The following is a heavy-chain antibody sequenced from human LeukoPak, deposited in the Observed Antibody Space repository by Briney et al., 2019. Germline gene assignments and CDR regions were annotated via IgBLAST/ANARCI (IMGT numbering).Heavy chain of an antibody. CDR3: ARRIGSGCYDY. Sequence: GESLKISCKGSGYSFTSYWIGWVRQMPGKGLEWLGIINPGDSNTRYSPSFQGQVTISADKSISTANLQWSSLKASDTAMYYCARRIGSGCYDYWGQGTLVTVSS. J-gene: IGHJ4*02. D-gene: IGHD6-19*01. CDR1: GYSFTSYW. V-gene: IGHV5-51*01. CDR2: INPGDSNT.